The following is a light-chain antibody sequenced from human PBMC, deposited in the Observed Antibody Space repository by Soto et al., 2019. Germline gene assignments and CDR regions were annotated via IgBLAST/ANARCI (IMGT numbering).Light chain of an antibody. Sequence: EIVLTQSPGTLSLSPGERASLSCRASQSVSSTYLAWYQQKPGQAPRLLIYATSTRATGMPDRFSGSGSGTDFTLTISRLEPEDFAVYYCQQYGRSLWTFGQGTKVEIK. CDR2: ATS. J-gene: IGKJ1*01. V-gene: IGKV3-20*01. CDR1: QSVSSTY. CDR3: QQYGRSLWT.